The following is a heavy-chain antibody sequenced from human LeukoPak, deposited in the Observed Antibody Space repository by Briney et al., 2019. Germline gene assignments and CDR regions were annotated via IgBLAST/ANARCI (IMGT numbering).Heavy chain of an antibody. CDR2: ISGSGGST. J-gene: IGHJ4*02. D-gene: IGHD1-7*01. Sequence: GGSLRLSCASTGFTFSRYAMSWVRQAPGKGLEWVSSISGSGGSTYYADSVRGRFTISRDNSKNTLFLQMNSLRAEDTAVYYCAKDSQDWNYMSRYYFDYWGQGTRVTVSS. CDR3: AKDSQDWNYMSRYYFDY. V-gene: IGHV3-23*01. CDR1: GFTFSRYA.